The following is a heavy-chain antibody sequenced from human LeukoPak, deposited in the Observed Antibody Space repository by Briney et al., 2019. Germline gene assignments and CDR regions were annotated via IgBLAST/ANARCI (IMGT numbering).Heavy chain of an antibody. D-gene: IGHD3-22*01. CDR3: ARGGHYYDSSGYYDWFDP. CDR1: GFTFSSYE. Sequence: GGSLRLSCAASGFTFSSYEMNWVRQAPGKGLEWVSYISSSGSTIYYADSVKGRFTISRDNAKNSLYLQMNSLRAEDTAVYYCARGGHYYDSSGYYDWFDPWGQGTLVTVSS. V-gene: IGHV3-48*03. CDR2: ISSSGSTI. J-gene: IGHJ5*02.